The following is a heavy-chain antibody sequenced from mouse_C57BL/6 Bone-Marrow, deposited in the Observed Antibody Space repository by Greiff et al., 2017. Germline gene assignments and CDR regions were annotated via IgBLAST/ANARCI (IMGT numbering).Heavy chain of an antibody. V-gene: IGHV5-4*01. Sequence: DVKLVESGGGLVKPGGSLKLSCAASGFTFSSYAMSWVRQTPEKRLEWVATISDGGSYTYYPDNVKGRFTISRDNAKNNLYLQMSHLKSEDTAMYYCARDDYYYGRNFDYWGQGTTLTVSS. D-gene: IGHD1-1*01. CDR3: ARDDYYYGRNFDY. J-gene: IGHJ2*01. CDR2: ISDGGSYT. CDR1: GFTFSSYA.